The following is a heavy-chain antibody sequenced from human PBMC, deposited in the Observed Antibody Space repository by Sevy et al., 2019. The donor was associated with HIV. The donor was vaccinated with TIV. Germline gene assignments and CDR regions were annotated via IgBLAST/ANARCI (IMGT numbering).Heavy chain of an antibody. CDR1: GFTFSSYW. D-gene: IGHD1-26*01. Sequence: GGSLRLSCSASGFTFSSYWMHWVRQAPGKGLVWVSGVNSDGSNTNYADSVKGRFTISRDSAKNTLYLQMNSLRAEDTAVYFCVAANTWEDYWGQGTLVTVSS. V-gene: IGHV3-74*01. J-gene: IGHJ4*02. CDR3: VAANTWEDY. CDR2: VNSDGSNT.